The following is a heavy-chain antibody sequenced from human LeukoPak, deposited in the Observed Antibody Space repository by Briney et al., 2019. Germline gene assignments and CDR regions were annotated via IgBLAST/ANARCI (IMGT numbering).Heavy chain of an antibody. V-gene: IGHV1-8*01. CDR1: GYTFTSYD. D-gene: IGHD1-26*01. Sequence: ASVKVSCKASGYTFTSYDINWVRQATGQGLEWMGWMKPNSGNTGYAQKFQGRVTITADESTSTAYMELSSLRSEDTAVYYCARVVGATHYYYYYMDVWGKGTTVTVSS. CDR3: ARVVGATHYYYYYMDV. CDR2: MKPNSGNT. J-gene: IGHJ6*03.